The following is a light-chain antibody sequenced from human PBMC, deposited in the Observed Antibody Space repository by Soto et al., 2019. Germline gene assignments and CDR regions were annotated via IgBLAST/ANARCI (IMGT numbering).Light chain of an antibody. CDR1: QSLLHSNGYNY. CDR3: MQAVQTPPT. Sequence: DTVMTQSPLSLPVTPGEPASISCRSSQSLLHSNGYNYLDWYLQKPGQSPQLLIYLGANRASGVADRFSCSGSGTDFTLKISRVEAEDVGVYYCMQAVQTPPTFGQGTKVDIK. V-gene: IGKV2-28*01. CDR2: LGA. J-gene: IGKJ1*01.